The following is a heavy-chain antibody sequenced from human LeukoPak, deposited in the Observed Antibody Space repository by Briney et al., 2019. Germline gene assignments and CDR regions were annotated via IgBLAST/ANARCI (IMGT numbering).Heavy chain of an antibody. D-gene: IGHD2-2*01. CDR2: INHSGST. Sequence: PSETLSLTCAVYGGSFSGYYWSWIRQPPGKGLEWIGEINHSGSTNYNPSLKSRVTISVDTSKNQFSLKLSSVTAADTAVYYCARHGPYAAGFDPWGQGTLVTVSS. J-gene: IGHJ5*02. CDR3: ARHGPYAAGFDP. V-gene: IGHV4-34*01. CDR1: GGSFSGYY.